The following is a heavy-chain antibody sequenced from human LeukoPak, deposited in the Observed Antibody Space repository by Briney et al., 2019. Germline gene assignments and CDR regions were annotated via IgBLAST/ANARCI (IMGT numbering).Heavy chain of an antibody. CDR1: GFTFSSYE. D-gene: IGHD3-10*01. CDR3: ARITMVRGATNWFDP. V-gene: IGHV3-48*03. Sequence: PGGSLRLSCAASGFTFSSYEMNWVRQAPGKGLEWVSYISSSGSTIYYADSVKGRFTISRDNAKNSLYLQMNSLRAEDTAVYYCARITMVRGATNWFDPWGQGTLVTVSS. CDR2: ISSSGSTI. J-gene: IGHJ5*02.